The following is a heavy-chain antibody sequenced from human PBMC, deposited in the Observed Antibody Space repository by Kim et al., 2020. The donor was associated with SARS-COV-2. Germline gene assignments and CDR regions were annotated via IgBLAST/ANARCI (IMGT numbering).Heavy chain of an antibody. Sequence: GGSLRLSCAASGFTFGDYAMHWVRQAPGKGLEWVSGISWNSGSIGYADSVKGRFTISRDNAKNSLYLQMNSLRAEDTALYYCAKDNSYDILTGYPYYWGQGTLVTVSS. D-gene: IGHD3-9*01. CDR3: AKDNSYDILTGYPYY. J-gene: IGHJ4*02. CDR1: GFTFGDYA. V-gene: IGHV3-9*01. CDR2: ISWNSGSI.